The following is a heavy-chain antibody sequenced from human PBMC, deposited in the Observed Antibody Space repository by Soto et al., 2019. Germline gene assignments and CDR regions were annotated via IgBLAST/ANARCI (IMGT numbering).Heavy chain of an antibody. V-gene: IGHV1-18*01. J-gene: IGHJ6*03. CDR1: GYTFTSYG. Sequence: ASVKVSCKASGYTFTSYGISWVRQAPGQGLEWMGWISAYNGNTNYAQKLQGRVTMTTDTSTSTAYMELRSLRSDDTAVYYCASVDTVMFTGEYYSYYYMYVRARGTTVPVSS. D-gene: IGHD5-18*01. CDR3: ASVDTVMFTGEYYSYYYMYV. CDR2: ISAYNGNT.